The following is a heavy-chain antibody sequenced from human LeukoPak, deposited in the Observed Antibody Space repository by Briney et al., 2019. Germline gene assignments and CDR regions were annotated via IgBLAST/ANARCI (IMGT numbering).Heavy chain of an antibody. J-gene: IGHJ4*02. V-gene: IGHV4-38-2*02. CDR1: GYSISSGYY. Sequence: SETLSLTCTVSGYSISSGYYWGWIRQPPGKGLEWIGSIYHSGSTYYNPSLKSRVTISVDTSKNQFSLKLSSVTAADTAVYYCARYYFDSSGWIDYWGQGTLVTVSS. CDR2: IYHSGST. D-gene: IGHD3-22*01. CDR3: ARYYFDSSGWIDY.